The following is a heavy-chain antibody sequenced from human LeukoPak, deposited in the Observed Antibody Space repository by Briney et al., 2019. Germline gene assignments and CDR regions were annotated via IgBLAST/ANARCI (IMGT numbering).Heavy chain of an antibody. J-gene: IGHJ4*02. Sequence: GGSLRLSCAASGFTFSRYAMSWVRQAPGKGLEWVSVISGSGGSTYYADSVKGRFTISRDNSKNTLYLQMNSLRAEDTAVYYCAKGADCGGDCWYFDYWGQGTPVTVSS. CDR3: AKGADCGGDCWYFDY. CDR1: GFTFSRYA. CDR2: ISGSGGST. V-gene: IGHV3-23*01. D-gene: IGHD2-21*02.